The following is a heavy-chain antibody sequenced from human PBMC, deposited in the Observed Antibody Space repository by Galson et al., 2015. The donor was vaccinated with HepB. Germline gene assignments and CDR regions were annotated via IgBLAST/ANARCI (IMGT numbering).Heavy chain of an antibody. V-gene: IGHV4-39*07. CDR3: VRYDQKSWFGKAFDI. J-gene: IGHJ3*02. D-gene: IGHD3-10*01. CDR1: GGSMSSGDYY. Sequence: LSLTCSVSGGSMSSGDYYWGWIRQSPGRELEWIGNIHYTGGATYNPSLKSRVTISVDKSKNQFSLSLSSVTAADTAMYYCVRYDQKSWFGKAFDIWGQGAMVTVSS. CDR2: IHYTGGA.